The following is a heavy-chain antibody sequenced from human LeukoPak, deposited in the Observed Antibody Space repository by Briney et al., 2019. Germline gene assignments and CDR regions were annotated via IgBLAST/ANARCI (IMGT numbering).Heavy chain of an antibody. D-gene: IGHD3-3*01. CDR2: IYTGSKT. CDR1: AFSVSRNH. Sequence: PGGSLRLSCVASAFSVSRNHVTWARQAPGKGLEWVSLIYTGSKTDYADSVKGRFTVSRDNSKSTVYLQMNSLRAEDTAVYYCARLETSNHDFWSGRPRGYMEVWGKGTTVTASS. V-gene: IGHV3-53*01. CDR3: ARLETSNHDFWSGRPRGYMEV. J-gene: IGHJ6*03.